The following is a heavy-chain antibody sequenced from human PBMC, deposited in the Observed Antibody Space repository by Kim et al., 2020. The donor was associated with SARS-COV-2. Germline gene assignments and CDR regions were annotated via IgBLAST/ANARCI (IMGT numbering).Heavy chain of an antibody. Sequence: GGSLRLSCAASGFTFSASAMHWVRQASGKGLEWVGRIRSKPNNYATSYAASVTGRFTIARDDSTNTMYLQMDSLKTDDTAVYFCSRHSGKHGDRGFDNGGQGTRVTVSS. CDR3: SRHSGKHGDRGFDN. V-gene: IGHV3-73*01. CDR2: IRSKPNNYAT. CDR1: GFTFSASA. D-gene: IGHD4-17*01. J-gene: IGHJ4*02.